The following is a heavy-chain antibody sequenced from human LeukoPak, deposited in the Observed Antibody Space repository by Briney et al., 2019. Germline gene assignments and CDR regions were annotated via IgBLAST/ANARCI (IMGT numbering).Heavy chain of an antibody. D-gene: IGHD2-21*01. CDR1: GFTFYDYA. Sequence: GGSLRLSCAASGFTFYDYAMHWVRQAPGKGLEWVSGISWNSGSIGYADSVKGRFTISRDNAKNSLYLQMNSLRAEDTALYYCAKDIAIRPQSPYYYYYMDVWGKGTTVTIS. V-gene: IGHV3-9*01. CDR3: AKDIAIRPQSPYYYYYMDV. J-gene: IGHJ6*03. CDR2: ISWNSGSI.